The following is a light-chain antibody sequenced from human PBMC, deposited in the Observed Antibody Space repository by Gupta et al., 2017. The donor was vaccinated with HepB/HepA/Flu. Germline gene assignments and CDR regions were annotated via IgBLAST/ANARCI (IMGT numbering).Light chain of an antibody. Sequence: DIQFTQSPSFLSASVADRVTITCRASQGISSYLAWYQQRPGKALNLLIYAASNLQSGVPSRFSGSGSGTEFSLSISSLQPEDFATYYCQQVYTYPRTFGQGTKVEIK. CDR3: QQVYTYPRT. CDR1: QGISSY. CDR2: AAS. J-gene: IGKJ1*01. V-gene: IGKV1-9*01.